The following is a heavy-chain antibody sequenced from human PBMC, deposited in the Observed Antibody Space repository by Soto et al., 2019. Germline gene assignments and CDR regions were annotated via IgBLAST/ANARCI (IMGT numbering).Heavy chain of an antibody. Sequence: QVQLVQSGAEVKKPGSSVKVSCTASGGSLRNSVISWVRQAPAQRLEWMGGVIPILGTANYAQKFQGRVTMTADEATSTAYMDLSSLSPDYTAVYYCARLGHPAHWGPGTLVIVSS. CDR3: ARLGHPAH. V-gene: IGHV1-69*01. CDR1: GGSLRNSV. J-gene: IGHJ4*02. CDR2: VIPILGTA.